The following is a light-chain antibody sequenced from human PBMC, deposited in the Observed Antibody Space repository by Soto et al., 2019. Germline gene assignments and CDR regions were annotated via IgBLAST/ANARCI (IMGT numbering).Light chain of an antibody. V-gene: IGKV1-39*01. CDR3: QQSYSRVT. CDR2: AAS. J-gene: IGKJ1*01. CDR1: QSVSRR. Sequence: DTKMTQSPASLAAYVGGRVTISCRASQSVSRRLSWYQQKPGKAPKLLIYAASSLQSGVPSRFSGSGSGTDFSLAISSLQPEDFATYYCQQSYSRVTFGQGTKVDIK.